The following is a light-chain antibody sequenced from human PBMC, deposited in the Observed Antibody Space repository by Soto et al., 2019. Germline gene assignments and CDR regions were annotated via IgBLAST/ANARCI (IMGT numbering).Light chain of an antibody. CDR1: HSVSSY. V-gene: IGKV3-11*01. J-gene: IGKJ3*01. Sequence: DIVLTQSPATLSSSPRERATLTCRASHSVSSYLAWYQQKPGQAPKLLICDASNLDTGVPARFSGSGSGTDFTFTISSLEPEDIAVYYCQQRGNCPSSFGSGTKVDI. CDR3: QQRGNCPSS. CDR2: DAS.